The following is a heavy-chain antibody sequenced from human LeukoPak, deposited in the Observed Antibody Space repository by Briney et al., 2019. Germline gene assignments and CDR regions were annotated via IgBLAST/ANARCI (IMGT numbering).Heavy chain of an antibody. CDR1: GYSFNRYW. V-gene: IGHV5-51*01. D-gene: IGHD3-10*01. CDR2: IYPGDSDT. J-gene: IGHJ4*02. CDR3: ARSKDKVVRAEFDY. Sequence: NSGESLKISCKGSGYSFNRYWIGWVRQMPGKGLEWMGVIYPGDSDTRYSPSFQGQVTISADKSISTAYLQWSSLKASDTAMYYCARSKDKVVRAEFDYWGQGTLVTVSS.